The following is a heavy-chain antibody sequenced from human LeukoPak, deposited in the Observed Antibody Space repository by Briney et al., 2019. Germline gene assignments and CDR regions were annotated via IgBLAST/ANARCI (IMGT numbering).Heavy chain of an antibody. J-gene: IGHJ4*02. CDR2: INPSGGST. V-gene: IGHV1-46*01. CDR3: AATPQWLVLKYDYYFDY. Sequence: ASVTVSCTASGYTFTSYYMHWVRQAPGQGLEWMGIINPSGGSTSYAQKFQGRVTMTEDTSTDTAYMELSSLRSEDTAVYYCAATPQWLVLKYDYYFDYWGQGTLVTVSS. CDR1: GYTFTSYY. D-gene: IGHD6-19*01.